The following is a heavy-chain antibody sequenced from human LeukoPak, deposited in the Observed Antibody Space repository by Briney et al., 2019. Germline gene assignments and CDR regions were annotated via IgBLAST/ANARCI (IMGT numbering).Heavy chain of an antibody. CDR3: ARARPHYYDSSGYYYFDY. CDR2: IYHSGST. Sequence: SETLSLTCAVSGGSIGSGGYSWSWIRQPPGKGLEWIGYIYHSGSTYYNPSLKSRVTISVDRSKNQFSLKLSSVTAADTAVYYCARARPHYYDSSGYYYFDYWGQGTLVTVSS. V-gene: IGHV4-30-2*01. CDR1: GGSIGSGGYS. D-gene: IGHD3-22*01. J-gene: IGHJ4*02.